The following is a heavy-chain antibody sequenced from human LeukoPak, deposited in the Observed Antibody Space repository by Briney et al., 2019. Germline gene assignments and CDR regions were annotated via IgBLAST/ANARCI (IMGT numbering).Heavy chain of an antibody. CDR1: GGSISSYY. D-gene: IGHD6-19*01. CDR2: ICTSGST. CDR3: ARVIAVAGTSGLRYYFDY. Sequence: KPSETLSLTCTVSGGSISSYYWSWIRQPAGKGLEWIGRICTSGSTNYSPSLKSRVTMSVDTSKNQFSLKLSSVTAADTAVYFCARVIAVAGTSGLRYYFDYWGQGTLVTVSS. V-gene: IGHV4-4*07. J-gene: IGHJ4*02.